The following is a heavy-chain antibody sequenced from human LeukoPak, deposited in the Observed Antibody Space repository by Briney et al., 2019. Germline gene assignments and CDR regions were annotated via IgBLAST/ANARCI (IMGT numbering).Heavy chain of an antibody. CDR3: ASLQVGPLGIPSDY. CDR1: GGSISSSSYY. D-gene: IGHD7-27*01. J-gene: IGHJ4*02. Sequence: SETLSLTCTVSGGSISSSSYYWGWIRQPPGKGLEWIGSIYYSGSTYYNPSLKSRVTISVDTSKNQFSLKLSSVTAADTAVYYCASLQVGPLGIPSDYWGQGTLVTVSS. V-gene: IGHV4-39*07. CDR2: IYYSGST.